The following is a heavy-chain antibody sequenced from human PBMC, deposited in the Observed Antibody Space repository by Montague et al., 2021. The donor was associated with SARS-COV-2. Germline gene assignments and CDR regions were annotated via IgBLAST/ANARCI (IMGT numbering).Heavy chain of an antibody. CDR3: ARRVTRGAFDV. D-gene: IGHD1-1*01. V-gene: IGHV4-39*01. CDR2: IYYRGAS. Sequence: SETLSLTCTVSGGSISSSSYYWGWIRQPPGKGLEWIATIYYRGASWNDPSLRSRVTISADTSRNQFNLKLTSVTAADMGLYYCARRVTRGAFDVWGQGTMVTVSS. CDR1: GGSISSSSYY. J-gene: IGHJ3*01.